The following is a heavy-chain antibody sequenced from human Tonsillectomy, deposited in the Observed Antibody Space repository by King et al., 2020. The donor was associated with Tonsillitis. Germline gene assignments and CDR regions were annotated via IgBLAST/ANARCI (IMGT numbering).Heavy chain of an antibody. D-gene: IGHD4-11*01. V-gene: IGHV3-21*01. CDR1: GFTFSSYT. J-gene: IGHJ5*02. CDR3: ARTAPLQTTRGWFDP. CDR2: IRGNSYNL. Sequence: VQLVESGGGLVKPGGSLRLSCAASGFTFSSYTMNWVRQAPGKGLEWVSSIRGNSYNLYYADSVKGRFTISRDNAKNSLYLQMNSLRDEDTAVYFCARTAPLQTTRGWFDPWGQGTLVTVSS.